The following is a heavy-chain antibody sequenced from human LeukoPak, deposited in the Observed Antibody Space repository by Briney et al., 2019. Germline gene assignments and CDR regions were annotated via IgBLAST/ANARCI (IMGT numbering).Heavy chain of an antibody. D-gene: IGHD3-3*01. CDR3: AKVRRGGDFWFRALDY. CDR1: GFSFSSFW. J-gene: IGHJ4*02. CDR2: IKQDGSER. V-gene: IGHV3-7*01. Sequence: GGSLRLSCAASGFSFSSFWMSWVRQAPGKGLEWVANIKQDGSERYYVDSVKGRFTISRDNAKYSVFLQMNSLRAEDAAVYYCAKVRRGGDFWFRALDYWGQGTLVTVSS.